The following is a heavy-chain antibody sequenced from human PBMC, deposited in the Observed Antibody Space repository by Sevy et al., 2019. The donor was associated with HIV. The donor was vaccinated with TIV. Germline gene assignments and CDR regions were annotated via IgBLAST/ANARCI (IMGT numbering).Heavy chain of an antibody. J-gene: IGHJ4*02. Sequence: QSQTLSLTCAISGDSVSSNSAAWNWIRQSPSRGLEWLGRTYYRSKWYNDYAVSVKSRITINPDTSKNQFSLQLNSVTPKDTAVYYCAREVWASSSWYFDYWGQGTLVTVSS. CDR1: GDSVSSNSAA. CDR3: AREVWASSSWYFDY. V-gene: IGHV6-1*01. CDR2: TYYRSKWYN. D-gene: IGHD6-13*01.